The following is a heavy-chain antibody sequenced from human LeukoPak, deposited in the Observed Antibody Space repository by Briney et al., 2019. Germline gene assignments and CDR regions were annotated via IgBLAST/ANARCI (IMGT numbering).Heavy chain of an antibody. J-gene: IGHJ4*02. CDR3: AKEGY. V-gene: IGHV3-7*01. CDR2: IKKDESEK. CDR1: GFSFSVNW. Sequence: GGSLRLSCAASGFSFSVNWMSWVRQAPGKGPEWVASIKKDESEKYYMDSVSGRFTISRDNAKNSLYLQMNSLRVEDTAVYYCAKEGYWGRGTLVTVSS.